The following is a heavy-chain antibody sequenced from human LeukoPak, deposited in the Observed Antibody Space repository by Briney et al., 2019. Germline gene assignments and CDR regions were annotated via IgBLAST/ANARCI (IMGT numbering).Heavy chain of an antibody. CDR1: GYTFTSYD. Sequence: ASVKVSCKASGYTFTSYDINWVRQATGQGLEWMGWMNPNSGNTGYAQKFLGRVTMTRSTSISTAYMELSSLRSKDTAVYYCARISGGMIRWFDPWGQGTLVTVSS. CDR3: ARISGGMIRWFDP. D-gene: IGHD2-15*01. V-gene: IGHV1-8*01. J-gene: IGHJ5*02. CDR2: MNPNSGNT.